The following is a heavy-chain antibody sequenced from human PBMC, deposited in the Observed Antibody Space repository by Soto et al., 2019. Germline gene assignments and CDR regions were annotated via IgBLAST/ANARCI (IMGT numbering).Heavy chain of an antibody. D-gene: IGHD2-15*01. CDR3: AKDGYCSGGTCYPPYYFDY. V-gene: IGHV3-23*01. CDR2: ITGSGGST. Sequence: PGGSLRLSCAASGFTFSSSAMSWVRQAPGKGLEWVSDITGSGGSTHYADPVKGRFTISRDNSKNTLYLQMNSLRAEDTAVYYCAKDGYCSGGTCYPPYYFDYWGQGTLVTVSS. J-gene: IGHJ4*02. CDR1: GFTFSSSA.